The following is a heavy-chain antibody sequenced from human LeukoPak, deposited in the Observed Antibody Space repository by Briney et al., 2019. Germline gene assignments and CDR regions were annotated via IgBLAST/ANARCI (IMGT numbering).Heavy chain of an antibody. V-gene: IGHV1-2*02. Sequence: MGXXNPNSGGTNTAQKFQGRVTMTSDTSVSTAYMELSSLRSDDTAVYYCARFDTVAPGRPYDIWGQGTKVTVSS. CDR2: XNPNSGGT. D-gene: IGHD5-12*01. J-gene: IGHJ3*02. CDR3: ARFDTVAPGRPYDI.